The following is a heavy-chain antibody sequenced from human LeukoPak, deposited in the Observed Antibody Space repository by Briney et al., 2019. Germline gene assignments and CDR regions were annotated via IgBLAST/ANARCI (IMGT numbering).Heavy chain of an antibody. CDR2: IYYSGST. D-gene: IGHD5-18*01. CDR3: ARIRGYSYGWGARDY. J-gene: IGHJ4*02. V-gene: IGHV4-59*12. CDR1: GGSISSYY. Sequence: PSETLSLTCTVSGGSISSYYWSWIRQPPGKGLEWIEYIYYSGSTNYNPSLKSRVTISVDTSKNQFSLKLSSVTAADTAVYYCARIRGYSYGWGARDYWGQGTLVTVSS.